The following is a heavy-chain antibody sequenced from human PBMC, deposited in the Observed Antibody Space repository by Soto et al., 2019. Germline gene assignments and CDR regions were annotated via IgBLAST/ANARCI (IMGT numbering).Heavy chain of an antibody. CDR3: ARVCCISTSCYAYDAFDI. CDR1: GYTFTSYD. J-gene: IGHJ3*02. CDR2: MNPNSGNT. Sequence: ASVKVSCKASGYTFTSYDINWVRQATGQGLEWMGWMNPNSGNTGYAQKFQGRVTMTRNTSISTAYMELSSLRSEDTAVYYCARVCCISTSCYAYDAFDIWGQGTMVTVSS. V-gene: IGHV1-8*01. D-gene: IGHD2-2*01.